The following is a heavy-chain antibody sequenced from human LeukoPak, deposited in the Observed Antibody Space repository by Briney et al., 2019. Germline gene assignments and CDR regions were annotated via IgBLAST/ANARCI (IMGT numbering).Heavy chain of an antibody. J-gene: IGHJ4*02. D-gene: IGHD3-16*02. CDR2: INANSGAT. CDR1: GYTFTACY. Sequence: GALVKVSCKASGYTFTACYIHWVRQAPGQGLEWMGWINANSGATQYAQKFQGRVTMTRDTSITTAYMELSSLRSDDTAIYYCARVYYDFVGGSYRFSPDFDYWGQGTLVTVSS. V-gene: IGHV1-2*02. CDR3: ARVYYDFVGGSYRFSPDFDY.